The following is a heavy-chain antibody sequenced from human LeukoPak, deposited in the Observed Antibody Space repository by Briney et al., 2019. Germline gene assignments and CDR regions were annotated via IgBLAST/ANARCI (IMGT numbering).Heavy chain of an antibody. CDR3: AKDADCSSTSCYSRGEG. CDR2: ISGSGGST. Sequence: PGGSLRLSCAASGFTFSSYAMSWVRQAPGKGLEWVSAISGSGGSTYYADSVKGRFTISRDNSKNTLYLQMNSLRAEDTAVYYCAKDADCSSTSCYSRGEGWGQGTLVTVSS. D-gene: IGHD2-2*01. V-gene: IGHV3-23*01. J-gene: IGHJ4*02. CDR1: GFTFSSYA.